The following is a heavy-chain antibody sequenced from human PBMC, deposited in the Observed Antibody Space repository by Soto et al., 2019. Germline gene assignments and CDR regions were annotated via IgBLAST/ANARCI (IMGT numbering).Heavy chain of an antibody. D-gene: IGHD4-17*01. CDR1: GFTFSSYG. CDR3: AKEGATVVTKNYYYYYGTDV. V-gene: IGHV3-30*18. J-gene: IGHJ6*02. CDR2: ISYDGSNK. Sequence: QVQLVESGGGVVQPGRSLRLSCAASGFTFSSYGMHWVRQAPGKGLEWVAVISYDGSNKYYADSVKGRFTISRDNSKNTLYLQMNSLRAEDTAVYYCAKEGATVVTKNYYYYYGTDVWGQGTTVTVSS.